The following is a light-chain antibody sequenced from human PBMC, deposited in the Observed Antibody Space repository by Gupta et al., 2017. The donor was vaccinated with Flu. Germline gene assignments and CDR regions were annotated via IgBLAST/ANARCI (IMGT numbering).Light chain of an antibody. CDR3: QQYHTIPRT. Sequence: SLGERATINCRSSQTVLYSPNQRNYLAWYQHKAGHPPRVLFYWSSTRQSGVPDRFSSGGSGTDFSLTITNLQAEDVAVYYCQQYHTIPRTFGQGTRVEIK. CDR1: QTVLYSPNQRNY. CDR2: WSS. V-gene: IGKV4-1*01. J-gene: IGKJ1*01.